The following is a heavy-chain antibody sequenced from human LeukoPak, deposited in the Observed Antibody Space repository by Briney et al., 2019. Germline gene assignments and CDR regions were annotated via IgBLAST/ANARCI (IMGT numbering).Heavy chain of an antibody. J-gene: IGHJ4*02. V-gene: IGHV3-30*02. Sequence: GGSLRLSCAASGFTFSSYGMHWVRQAPGKGLEWVAFIRYDGSNKYYADSVKGRFTISRDNSKNTLYLQMNSLRGEDTAVYYCATELITMVRGVIRSWDYWGQGTLVTVSS. CDR1: GFTFSSYG. CDR2: IRYDGSNK. D-gene: IGHD3-10*01. CDR3: ATELITMVRGVIRSWDY.